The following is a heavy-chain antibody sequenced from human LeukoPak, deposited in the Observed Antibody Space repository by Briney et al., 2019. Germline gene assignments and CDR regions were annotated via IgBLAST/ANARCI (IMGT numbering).Heavy chain of an antibody. Sequence: GGSLRLSCAASRFNVNTKELTWVRQAPGKGLEWVSAITGYGGNTYSADSVKGRFTISRDNSKNTLYLQMNSLRAEDTAVYYCAKDRTGGYGSGSATDYWGQGTLVTVSS. CDR1: RFNVNTKE. CDR2: ITGYGGNT. CDR3: AKDRTGGYGSGSATDY. J-gene: IGHJ4*02. V-gene: IGHV3-23*01. D-gene: IGHD3-10*01.